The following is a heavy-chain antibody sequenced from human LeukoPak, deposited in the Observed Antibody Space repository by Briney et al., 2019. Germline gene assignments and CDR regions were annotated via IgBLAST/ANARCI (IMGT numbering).Heavy chain of an antibody. J-gene: IGHJ4*02. V-gene: IGHV4-59*08. CDR1: GGSISSYY. CDR2: IYYSGST. CDR3: ARHDYGDLVFDY. D-gene: IGHD4-17*01. Sequence: SETLSLTCTVSGGSISSYYWSWIRQPPGKGLEWIGYIYYSGSTNHNPSLKSRVTISVDTSKNQFSLKLSSVTAADTAVYYCARHDYGDLVFDYWGQGTLVTVSS.